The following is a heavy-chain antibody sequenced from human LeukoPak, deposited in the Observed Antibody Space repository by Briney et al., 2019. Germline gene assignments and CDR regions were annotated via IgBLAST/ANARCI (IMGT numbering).Heavy chain of an antibody. Sequence: GESLKISCKGSGYSFTSYWIGWVRQLPGKGLEWMGIIYPGDSDTRYSPSFQGQVTISADKSISTAYLQWSSLKASDTAMYYCARGRYKHSSGDQDFDYWGQGTLVTVSS. CDR1: GYSFTSYW. CDR3: ARGRYKHSSGDQDFDY. D-gene: IGHD2-2*02. V-gene: IGHV5-51*01. CDR2: IYPGDSDT. J-gene: IGHJ4*02.